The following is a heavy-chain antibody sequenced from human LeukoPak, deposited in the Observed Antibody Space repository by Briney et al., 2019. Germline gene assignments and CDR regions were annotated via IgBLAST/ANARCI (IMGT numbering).Heavy chain of an antibody. V-gene: IGHV3-7*01. J-gene: IGHJ6*02. CDR3: ARGNDVLTGYSVGIGYYGMDV. CDR1: GFTFSSYW. CDR2: IKQDGSEK. D-gene: IGHD3-9*01. Sequence: QTGGSLRLSCAASGFTFSSYWMSWVRQAPGKGLEWVANIKQDGSEKYYVDSVKGRFTISRDNAKNSLYLQMNSLRAEDTAVYYCARGNDVLTGYSVGIGYYGMDVWGQGTTVTVSS.